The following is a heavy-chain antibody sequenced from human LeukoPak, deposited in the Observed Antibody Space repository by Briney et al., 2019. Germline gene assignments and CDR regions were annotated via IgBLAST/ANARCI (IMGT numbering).Heavy chain of an antibody. J-gene: IGHJ3*02. CDR2: ISGSGGST. D-gene: IGHD6-6*01. V-gene: IGHV3-23*01. CDR3: AKGIAARISDRDAFDI. CDR1: GFTFSSYA. Sequence: GGSLRLSCAASGFTFSSYAMSWVRQAPGKGLEWVSAISGSGGSTYYADSVKGRFTISRDNSKNTLYLQMNSLRAEDTAVYYCAKGIAARISDRDAFDIWGQGTMVTVS.